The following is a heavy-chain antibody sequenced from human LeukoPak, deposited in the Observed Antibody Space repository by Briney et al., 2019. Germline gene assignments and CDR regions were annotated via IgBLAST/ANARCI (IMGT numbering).Heavy chain of an antibody. J-gene: IGHJ4*02. CDR2: IKQDGSEK. CDR1: GFXFTNYW. Sequence: PGGSLRLSCAASGFXFTNYWMTWVRQAPGKGLEWVANIKQDGSEKYYVDSVKGRFTISRDNAKNSLDLQMNSLRAEDTAVYYCARGLRTFDYWAQGTRVTVSS. V-gene: IGHV3-7*02. CDR3: ARGLRTFDY. D-gene: IGHD4-17*01.